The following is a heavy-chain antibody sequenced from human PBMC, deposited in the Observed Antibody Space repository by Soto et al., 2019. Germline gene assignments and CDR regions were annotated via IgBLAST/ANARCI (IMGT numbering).Heavy chain of an antibody. V-gene: IGHV1-3*01. CDR3: ARDRGATVTTEGAGRFDP. CDR1: GYTFTSYA. D-gene: IGHD4-17*01. CDR2: INAGNGNT. J-gene: IGHJ5*02. Sequence: QVQLVQSGAEVKKPGASVKVSCKASGYTFTSYAMHWVRQAPGQRLEWMGWINAGNGNTKYSQKFQGRVTITRDTTPSTAYKERSSLRTEDTAVYYCARDRGATVTTEGAGRFDPWGQGTLVTVSS.